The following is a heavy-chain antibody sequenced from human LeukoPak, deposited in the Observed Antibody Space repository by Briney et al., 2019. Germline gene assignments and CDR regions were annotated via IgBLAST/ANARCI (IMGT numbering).Heavy chain of an antibody. V-gene: IGHV4-39*01. CDR3: ARRYFDWSAGNWFDP. CDR1: GGSISSSSYY. D-gene: IGHD3-9*01. J-gene: IGHJ5*02. Sequence: SETLSLTCTVSGGSISSSSYYWGWIRQPPGKGLEWIGSIYYSGSTYYNPSLKSRVTISVDTSKNQFSLKLSSVTAADTAVYYRARRYFDWSAGNWFDPWGQGTLVTVSS. CDR2: IYYSGST.